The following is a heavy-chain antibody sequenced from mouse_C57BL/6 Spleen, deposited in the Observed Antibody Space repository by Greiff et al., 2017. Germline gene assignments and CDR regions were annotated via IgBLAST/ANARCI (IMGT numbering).Heavy chain of an antibody. Sequence: LVESGPGMVKPSQSLSLTCTVTGYSITSGYDWHWIRHFPGNKLEWMGYISYSGSTNYNPSLKSRISITHDTSKNHFFLKLNSVTTEDTATYYCARDSSGYRFAYWGQGTLVTVSA. V-gene: IGHV3-1*01. CDR3: ARDSSGYRFAY. D-gene: IGHD3-2*02. CDR2: ISYSGST. J-gene: IGHJ3*01. CDR1: GYSITSGYD.